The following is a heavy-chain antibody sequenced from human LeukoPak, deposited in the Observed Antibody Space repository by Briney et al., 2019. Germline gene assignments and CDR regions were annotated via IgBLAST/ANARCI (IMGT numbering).Heavy chain of an antibody. Sequence: GGSLRLSCAASGFTFSNYGMHWVRQAPGKGLEWVAVIWYDGSNKYYADSVKGRFTISRDNSKNTLYLQMNSLRAEDTAVYYCARESSGWSIDYWGQGTLVTVSS. V-gene: IGHV3-33*01. CDR2: IWYDGSNK. CDR1: GFTFSNYG. J-gene: IGHJ4*02. CDR3: ARESSGWSIDY. D-gene: IGHD6-19*01.